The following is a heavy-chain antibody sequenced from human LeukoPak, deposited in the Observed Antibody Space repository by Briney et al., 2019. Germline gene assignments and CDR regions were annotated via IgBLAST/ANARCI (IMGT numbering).Heavy chain of an antibody. D-gene: IGHD6-19*01. CDR1: GFTFSSYG. Sequence: GGSLRLSCAASGFTFSSYGMHWVRQAPGKGLEWVAVISYDGSNKYYADSVKGRFTISRDNSKNTLYLQMNSLRAEDTAVYYCARGPAGSSGWYYGYWGQGTLVTVSS. J-gene: IGHJ4*02. CDR2: ISYDGSNK. V-gene: IGHV3-30*03. CDR3: ARGPAGSSGWYYGY.